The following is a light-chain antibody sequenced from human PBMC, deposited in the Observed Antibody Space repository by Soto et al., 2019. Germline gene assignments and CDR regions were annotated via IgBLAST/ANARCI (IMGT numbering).Light chain of an antibody. J-gene: IGKJ1*01. CDR1: QSVSNNY. V-gene: IGKV3-20*01. CDR2: GAS. CDR3: QQYGSSGT. Sequence: EVVLTQSPATLSLSPGERATLSFRASQSVSNNYLAWYQQKPGQAPRLLIYGASNRATGIPDRFSGSGSGTAFTLPTSSLEPADFAAYYCQQYGSSGTFGQGTKVDI.